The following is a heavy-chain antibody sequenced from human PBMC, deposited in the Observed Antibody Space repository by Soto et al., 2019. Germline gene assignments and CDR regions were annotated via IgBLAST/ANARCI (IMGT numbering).Heavy chain of an antibody. V-gene: IGHV3-23*01. Sequence: PGGPRLSCAASGFTFSTYALSWVRQAPGKGLEWVSAISANGQGIYYADSVRGRFTISRDNSKNTIFLHMDSLRAEDTAVYYCAKDRNYPRDQFHYWGQGALVTVSS. D-gene: IGHD1-7*01. CDR1: GFTFSTYA. J-gene: IGHJ4*02. CDR3: AKDRNYPRDQFHY. CDR2: ISANGQGI.